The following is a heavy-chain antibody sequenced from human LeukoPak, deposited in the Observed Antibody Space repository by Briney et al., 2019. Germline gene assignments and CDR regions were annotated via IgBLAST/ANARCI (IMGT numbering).Heavy chain of an antibody. V-gene: IGHV3-7*01. CDR1: GFTFSSYW. CDR3: ARGVPLWFGQVGNTFDY. CDR2: IKLDGSER. J-gene: IGHJ4*02. Sequence: GGSLRPSCAASGFTFSSYWMSWVRQAPGKGLEWVANIKLDGSERYYVDSVKGRFTISRDNAKNSLYLQMNSLRAEDTAVYYCARGVPLWFGQVGNTFDYWGQGTLVTVSS. D-gene: IGHD3-10*01.